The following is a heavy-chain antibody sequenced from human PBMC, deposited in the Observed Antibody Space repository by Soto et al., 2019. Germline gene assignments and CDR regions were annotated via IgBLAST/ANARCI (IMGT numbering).Heavy chain of an antibody. D-gene: IGHD2-2*01. Sequence: ASVKVSCKASGYTSTGYYMHWVRQAPGQGLEWMGWINPNSGGTNYAQKFQGWVTMTRDTSISTAYMEVSRLRSDDTAVYYCARGCSSTSCYSLYGMDVWGQGTTVTVSS. J-gene: IGHJ6*02. CDR3: ARGCSSTSCYSLYGMDV. CDR1: GYTSTGYY. V-gene: IGHV1-2*04. CDR2: INPNSGGT.